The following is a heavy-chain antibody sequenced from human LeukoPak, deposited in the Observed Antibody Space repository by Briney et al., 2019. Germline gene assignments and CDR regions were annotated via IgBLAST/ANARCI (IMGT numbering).Heavy chain of an antibody. D-gene: IGHD3-9*01. CDR3: AKDTHILTGYYFYFDY. Sequence: GGSLRLSCAASGFTFSSYAMSWVRQATGKGREWVSAISGSGGSTYYADSVKGRFTISRDNSKNTLYLQMNSLRAEDTAVYYCAKDTHILTGYYFYFDYWGQGTLVTVSS. CDR1: GFTFSSYA. CDR2: ISGSGGST. V-gene: IGHV3-23*01. J-gene: IGHJ4*02.